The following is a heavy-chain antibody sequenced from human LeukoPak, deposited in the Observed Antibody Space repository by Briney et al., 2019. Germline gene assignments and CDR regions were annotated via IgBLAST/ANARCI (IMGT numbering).Heavy chain of an antibody. V-gene: IGHV3-23*01. CDR2: IDKSGATT. CDR1: GFTFANSA. J-gene: IGHJ4*02. D-gene: IGHD2-15*01. CDR3: ARAEGYGSGGHCYTFDY. Sequence: GGSLRLSCAASGFTFANSAMSWVRQAPGKGPEWVSDIDKSGATTFYTDPVRGRFIISRDNSKNTLYLQMNSLRAEDTAIYYCARAEGYGSGGHCYTFDYWGQGNLVTVSS.